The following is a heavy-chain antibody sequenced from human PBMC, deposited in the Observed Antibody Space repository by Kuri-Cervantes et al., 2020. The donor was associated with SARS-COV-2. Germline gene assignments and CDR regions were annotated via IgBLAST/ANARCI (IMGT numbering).Heavy chain of an antibody. CDR2: IRYDGSNK. V-gene: IGHV3-30*02. CDR3: AKERDSLRTSGIAAAGTGFDY. CDR1: GFTFRSCW. Sequence: GGSLRLSCAVSGFTFRSCWMSWVRQSPGKGLEWVAFIRYDGSNKYYADSVKGRFTISRDNSKNTLYLQMNSLRAEDTAVYYCAKERDSLRTSGIAAAGTGFDYWGQGTLVTVSS. J-gene: IGHJ4*02. D-gene: IGHD6-13*01.